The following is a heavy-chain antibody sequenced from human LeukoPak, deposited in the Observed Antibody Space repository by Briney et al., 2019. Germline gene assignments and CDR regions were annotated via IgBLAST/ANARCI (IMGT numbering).Heavy chain of an antibody. D-gene: IGHD2-8*01. CDR1: GGSISSGGYY. V-gene: IGHV4-31*03. J-gene: IGHJ4*02. Sequence: KSSQTLSLTCTVSGGSISSGGYYWSWIRQHPGKGLEWIGYIYYSGSTYYNPSLKSRVTISVDTSKSQFSLKLSSVTAADTAVYYCARVDCTNGVCYTGSFDYWGQGTLVTVSS. CDR2: IYYSGST. CDR3: ARVDCTNGVCYTGSFDY.